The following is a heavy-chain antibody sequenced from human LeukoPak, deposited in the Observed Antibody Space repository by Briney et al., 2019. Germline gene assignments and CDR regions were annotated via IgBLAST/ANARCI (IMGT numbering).Heavy chain of an antibody. D-gene: IGHD6-19*01. CDR2: INPNSGGT. Sequence: ASVKVSCKASGYTFTGYFMHWVRQAPGQGLEWMGWINPNSGGTNYAQKFQGRVTMTRDTSISTAYMELSRLRSDDTAVYYCARGGAIAVADDFDYWGQGTLVTVSS. V-gene: IGHV1-2*02. J-gene: IGHJ4*02. CDR3: ARGGAIAVADDFDY. CDR1: GYTFTGYF.